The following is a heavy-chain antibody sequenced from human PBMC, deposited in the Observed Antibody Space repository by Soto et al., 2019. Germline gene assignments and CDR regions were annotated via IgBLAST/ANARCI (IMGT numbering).Heavy chain of an antibody. J-gene: IGHJ3*02. CDR3: ARHIVATIDDAFDI. D-gene: IGHD5-12*01. CDR2: IYYSGST. Sequence: SETLSLTCTASGGSIGSTSYYWGWIRQPPGKGLEWIGNIYYSGSTYYNPSLKSRVTISVDTSKNQFSLKLSSVTAADTAVYYCARHIVATIDDAFDIWGQGTMVTVS. V-gene: IGHV4-39*01. CDR1: GGSIGSTSYY.